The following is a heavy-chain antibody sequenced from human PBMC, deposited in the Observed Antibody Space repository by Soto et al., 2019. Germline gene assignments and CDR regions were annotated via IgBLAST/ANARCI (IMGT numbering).Heavy chain of an antibody. Sequence: QVHLQQWGAGLLTPSETLSLICAVSGGSFSGNYWTWNRQPPRKGLEWIGDISDSGSTNYNPSLKGRVTMSEDMSKSQFSLKLSSVTAADTAVYYCARGNFYYGMDVWGQGTTVTVSS. V-gene: IGHV4-34*01. J-gene: IGHJ6*02. CDR1: GGSFSGNY. CDR3: ARGNFYYGMDV. CDR2: ISDSGST.